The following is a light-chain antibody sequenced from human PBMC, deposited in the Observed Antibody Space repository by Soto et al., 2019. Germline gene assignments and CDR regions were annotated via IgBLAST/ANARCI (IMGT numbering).Light chain of an antibody. CDR2: DNN. Sequence: QSVLTQPPSVSGAPGQRVTISCTGTTSNIGAPDAVHWYQQVPGTAPKLLVYDNNNRPSGVPDRFNCSKSGTSASLAITGLQAEDEAGYVCLSFDNSLSRSVFGGGTKLTLL. V-gene: IGLV1-40*01. CDR3: LSFDNSLSRSV. J-gene: IGLJ2*01. CDR1: TSNIGAPDA.